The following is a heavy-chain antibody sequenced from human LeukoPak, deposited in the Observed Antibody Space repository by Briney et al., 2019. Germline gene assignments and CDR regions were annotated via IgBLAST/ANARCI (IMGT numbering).Heavy chain of an antibody. V-gene: IGHV6-1*01. CDR2: TYYRSKWYN. CDR3: ARECSYREQLAQEVVYFDY. CDR1: GDSVSSNSAA. D-gene: IGHD6-6*01. J-gene: IGHJ4*02. Sequence: SQTLSLTCAISGDSVSSNSAAWNWIRQSPSRGLEWLGRTYYRSKWYNDYAVSVRSRITTNPDTSKNQFSLQLNSVTPEDTAVYYCARECSYREQLAQEVVYFDYWGQGTLVTVSS.